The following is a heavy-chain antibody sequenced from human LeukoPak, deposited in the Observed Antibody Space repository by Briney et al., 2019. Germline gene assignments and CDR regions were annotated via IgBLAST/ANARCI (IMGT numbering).Heavy chain of an antibody. D-gene: IGHD1-26*01. Sequence: SETLSLTCTVSGDSISSNSYYWGWIRQPPGKGLQWIGSIYYSGTTYCNPSLKSRVAISVDASKNQFSLKLSSVTAADTAVYYCARHLVGAAEFHYWGQGTLVTVSS. CDR1: GDSISSNSYY. CDR2: IYYSGTT. CDR3: ARHLVGAAEFHY. V-gene: IGHV4-39*01. J-gene: IGHJ4*02.